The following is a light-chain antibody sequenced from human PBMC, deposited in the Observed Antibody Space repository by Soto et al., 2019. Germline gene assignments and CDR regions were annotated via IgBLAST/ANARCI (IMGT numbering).Light chain of an antibody. Sequence: QSVLTQPPSVSGAPGQRVTIPCTGSSSNIGSFYDVHWYQQLPGTVPKLLIYGDNNRPSGVPDRFSGSNSGTAASLAITGLQAEDEADYDCQSYDNSLNHVVFGGGTKLTVL. V-gene: IGLV1-40*01. CDR1: SSNIGSFYD. CDR3: QSYDNSLNHVV. CDR2: GDN. J-gene: IGLJ2*01.